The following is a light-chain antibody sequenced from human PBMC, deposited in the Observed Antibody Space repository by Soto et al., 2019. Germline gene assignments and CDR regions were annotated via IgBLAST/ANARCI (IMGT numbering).Light chain of an antibody. J-gene: IGKJ4*01. Sequence: EIVMTQSPATLAVSPGERATLFCRASQSLSGNLAWYQQKPGQAPRLLIYAASTRATGFPARFSGSGSGTEFTLTISSLQSEDFAVYDCQQTHSTPRNFGGGTRVEIK. CDR2: AAS. V-gene: IGKV3-15*01. CDR3: QQTHSTPRN. CDR1: QSLSGN.